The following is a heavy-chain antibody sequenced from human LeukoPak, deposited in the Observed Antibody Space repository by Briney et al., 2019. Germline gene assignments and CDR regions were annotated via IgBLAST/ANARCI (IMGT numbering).Heavy chain of an antibody. J-gene: IGHJ4*02. CDR2: INYSGST. Sequence: SETLSLTCTVSGGSISSYYWSWIRQPPRKGLEWIGYINYSGSTNYNPSLKTRVTISVDTSKNQLSLKLSSVTAADTAVYYCARVRDDFWSGPSAYFDYWGQGTLVTVSS. CDR1: GGSISSYY. D-gene: IGHD3-3*01. CDR3: ARVRDDFWSGPSAYFDY. V-gene: IGHV4-59*01.